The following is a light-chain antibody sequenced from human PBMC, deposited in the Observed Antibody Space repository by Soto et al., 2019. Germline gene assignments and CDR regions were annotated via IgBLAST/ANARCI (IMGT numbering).Light chain of an antibody. V-gene: IGLV4-69*01. CDR1: SGHSRNA. CDR2: VNSDGSH. J-gene: IGLJ3*02. Sequence: QPVLTQLPSASASLGASVKLTCTLSSGHSRNAIAWHQQQPEKGPRYLMKVNSDGSHTKGDGIPDSFSGSRSGAECYLSFPGLRSEDEADYYCQTRASGGVFGGGTKLTVL. CDR3: QTRASGGV.